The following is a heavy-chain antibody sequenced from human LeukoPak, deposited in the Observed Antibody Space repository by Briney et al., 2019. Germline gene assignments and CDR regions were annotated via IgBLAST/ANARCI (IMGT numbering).Heavy chain of an antibody. D-gene: IGHD2-2*01. CDR1: GGSISSGGYY. V-gene: IGHV4-30-2*01. J-gene: IGHJ3*02. CDR2: IYHSGST. CDR3: ARHTVVVPAAIGDAFDI. Sequence: SETLSLTCTVSGGSISSGGYYWSWIRQPPGKGLEWIGYIYHSGSTYYNPSPKSRVTISVDRSKNQFSLKLSSVTAADTAVYYCARHTVVVPAAIGDAFDIWGQGTMVTVSS.